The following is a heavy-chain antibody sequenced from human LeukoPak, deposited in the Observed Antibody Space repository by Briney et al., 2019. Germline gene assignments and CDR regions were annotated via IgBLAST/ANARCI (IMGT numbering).Heavy chain of an antibody. CDR3: AKAQASTYYYDSSGYGDDY. V-gene: IGHV3-23*01. D-gene: IGHD3-22*01. CDR2: ISGSGGST. Sequence: GGSLRLSCAASGFTFSSYAMSWVRQAPGKGLEWVSAISGSGGSTYYADSVKGRFTISRDNSKNTLYLQMNSLRAEDTAVYYCAKAQASTYYYDSSGYGDDYWGQGTLVTVSS. CDR1: GFTFSSYA. J-gene: IGHJ4*02.